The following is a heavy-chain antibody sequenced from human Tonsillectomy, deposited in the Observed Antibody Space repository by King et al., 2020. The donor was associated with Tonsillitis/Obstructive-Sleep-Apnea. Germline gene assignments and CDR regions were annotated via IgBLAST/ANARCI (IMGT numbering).Heavy chain of an antibody. CDR2: IYHSGST. Sequence: HLQLQESGSGLVKPSQTLSLTCAVSGGSISSGGYSWSWSRQPPGKGLEWIGYIYHSGSTYYNPSLKSRITISLDRSKNQFSLKLSSVTAADTAVYYCARDNGYCSTTSCYSFDIWGQGTMVTVSS. D-gene: IGHD2-2*01. V-gene: IGHV4-30-2*01. J-gene: IGHJ3*02. CDR1: GGSISSGGYS. CDR3: ARDNGYCSTTSCYSFDI.